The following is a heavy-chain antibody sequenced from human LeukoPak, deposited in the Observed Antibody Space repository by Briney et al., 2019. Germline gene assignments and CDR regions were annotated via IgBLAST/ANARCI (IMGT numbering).Heavy chain of an antibody. CDR3: ARVVIPWFGENKYYFDY. D-gene: IGHD3-10*01. Sequence: SETLSLTCSLSGGFISISTHYWGWIRQTPGKGLEWIGSVFYSGTTYFNPSLNGRLTISVDTSKNQFSLKLSSVTAADTAVYYCARVVIPWFGENKYYFDYWGQGTLVTVSS. V-gene: IGHV4-39*01. CDR1: GGFISISTHY. CDR2: VFYSGTT. J-gene: IGHJ4*02.